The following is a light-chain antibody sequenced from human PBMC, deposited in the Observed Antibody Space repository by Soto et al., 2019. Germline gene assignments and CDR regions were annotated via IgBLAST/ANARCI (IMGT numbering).Light chain of an antibody. CDR3: ATWDSSLTIVV. CDR1: NSNIGINF. Sequence: QSVLTQPPSVSAAPGQKVTISCFGSNSNIGINFVSWYQQFPGTAPKLLIYDTNERPSGIPDRISGSKSGTSATLGITGLQPGDEADYYCATWDSSLTIVVFGGGTKLTVL. J-gene: IGLJ2*01. CDR2: DTN. V-gene: IGLV1-51*01.